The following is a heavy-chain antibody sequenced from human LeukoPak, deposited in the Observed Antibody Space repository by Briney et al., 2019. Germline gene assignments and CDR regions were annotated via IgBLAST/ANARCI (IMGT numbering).Heavy chain of an antibody. CDR2: IIPIFGTA. CDR1: GGTFSSYA. D-gene: IGHD3-22*01. Sequence: SVKVSCKASGGTFSSYAISWVRQAPGQGLEWMGRIIPIFGTANYAQKFQGRVTIATDESTSTAYMELSSLRSEDTAVYYCARERAKYYYDSSGHDAFDIWGQGTMVTVSS. V-gene: IGHV1-69*05. CDR3: ARERAKYYYDSSGHDAFDI. J-gene: IGHJ3*02.